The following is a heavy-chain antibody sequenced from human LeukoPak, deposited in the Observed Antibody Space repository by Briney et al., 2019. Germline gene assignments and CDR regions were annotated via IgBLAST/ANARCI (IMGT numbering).Heavy chain of an antibody. CDR2: ISFSGSYI. J-gene: IGHJ4*02. CDR3: ARENNSSWYSFDY. CDR1: GFTFTTYG. V-gene: IGHV3-21*01. D-gene: IGHD6-13*01. Sequence: GGSLRLSCAASGFTFTTYGFNWVRQAPGKGLEWVSPISFSGSYIYYADSVKGRFTISRDNAKNSVYLQMNSLRDDDTAVYYCARENNSSWYSFDYWGQGALVTVSS.